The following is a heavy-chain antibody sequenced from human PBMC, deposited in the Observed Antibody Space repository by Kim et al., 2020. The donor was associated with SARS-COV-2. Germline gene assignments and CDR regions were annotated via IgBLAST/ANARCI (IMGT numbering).Heavy chain of an antibody. CDR3: ARGRTYGSDY. Sequence: GGSLRLSCAASGFTFSTYSMNWVRQAPGKGLEWVSYISSGSSTIYYEDSVKGRFTISRDNAKNSLYLQMNSLRAEDTAVYYCARGRTYGSDYWGQGTLVTVSS. CDR2: ISSGSSTI. V-gene: IGHV3-48*04. CDR1: GFTFSTYS. D-gene: IGHD3-10*01. J-gene: IGHJ4*02.